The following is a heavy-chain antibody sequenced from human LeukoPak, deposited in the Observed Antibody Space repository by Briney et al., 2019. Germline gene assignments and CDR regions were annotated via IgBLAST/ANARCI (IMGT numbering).Heavy chain of an antibody. V-gene: IGHV3-64*01. CDR3: ARKRDGGFACNI. J-gene: IGHJ3*02. CDR2: IMPNGESR. D-gene: IGHD2-15*01. Sequence: PGGSLRLSCAASGFSFSNYVMHWVRQAPGKGLEYVSAIMPNGESRGYANSMKGRFNISRDNSKNTLYLQMGSLRAEDMAIYYCARKRDGGFACNIWGQGTLVTVSS. CDR1: GFSFSNYV.